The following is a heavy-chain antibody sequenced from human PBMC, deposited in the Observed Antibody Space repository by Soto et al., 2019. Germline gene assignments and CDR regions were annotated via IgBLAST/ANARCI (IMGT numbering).Heavy chain of an antibody. CDR3: ARVSFETSGYADY. D-gene: IGHD3-22*01. Sequence: QVHLVQSGAEVKKPGASVKVSCKASGYIFSTYTMHWVRQAPEQRFEWMGWINAANGNTKYSQNFQGRVTISRDTSASTAYLELSSLRSEDTAVHYCARVSFETSGYADYWGQGTLVTVSS. V-gene: IGHV1-3*01. CDR1: GYIFSTYT. J-gene: IGHJ4*02. CDR2: INAANGNT.